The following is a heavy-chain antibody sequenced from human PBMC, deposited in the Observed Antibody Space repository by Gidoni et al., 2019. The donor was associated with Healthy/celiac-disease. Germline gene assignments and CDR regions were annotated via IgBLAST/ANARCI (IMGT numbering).Heavy chain of an antibody. D-gene: IGHD4-17*01. J-gene: IGHJ3*02. V-gene: IGHV3-53*02. CDR2: IYSGGST. CDR1: GFTVSSNY. Sequence: EVQLVETGGGLIQPGGSLRLTCAASGFTVSSNYMSWVRQAPGKGLEWVSVIYSGGSTYYADSVKGRFTISRDNSKNTLYLQMNSLRAEDTAVYYCARDYGGDAFDIWGQGTMVTVSS. CDR3: ARDYGGDAFDI.